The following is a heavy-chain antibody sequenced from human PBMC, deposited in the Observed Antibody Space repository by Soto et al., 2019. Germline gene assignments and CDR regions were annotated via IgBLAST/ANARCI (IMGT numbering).Heavy chain of an antibody. CDR2: ISGSGGST. CDR1: GFTFSSYA. V-gene: IGHV3-23*01. J-gene: IGHJ4*02. D-gene: IGHD3-22*01. Sequence: GGSLRLSCAASGFTFSSYAMSWVRQAPGKGLEWVSAISGSGGSTYYADSGKGRFTISRDNSKNTLYLQMNSLRAEDTAVYYCARIPTYYYDSSGYYYGYWGQGTLVTVSS. CDR3: ARIPTYYYDSSGYYYGY.